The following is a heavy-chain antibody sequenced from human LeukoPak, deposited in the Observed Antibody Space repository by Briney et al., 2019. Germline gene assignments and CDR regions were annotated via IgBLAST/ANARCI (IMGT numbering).Heavy chain of an antibody. CDR1: GGSISSYY. CDR3: ARQAPAATYGMDV. V-gene: IGHV4-59*08. D-gene: IGHD2-2*01. Sequence: SETLSLTCTASGGSISSYYWSWIRQPPGKGLEWIGYIYCSGSTNYNPSLKSRVTISVDTSKNQFSLKLSSVTAADTAVYYCARQAPAATYGMDVWGQGTTVTVSS. J-gene: IGHJ6*02. CDR2: IYCSGST.